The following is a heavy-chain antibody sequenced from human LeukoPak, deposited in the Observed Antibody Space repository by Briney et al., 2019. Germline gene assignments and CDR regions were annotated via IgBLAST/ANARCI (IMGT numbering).Heavy chain of an antibody. Sequence: PETLSLTCTVSGGSISSSDYYWGWIRQPPGKGLEWIGSIYYGGSTYYNPSLKSRVTISVDTSMNQFSLKLSFVTTADTAVYYCARALGYCSGGSCTRGYNWFDPWGQGTLVTVPS. V-gene: IGHV4-39*01. CDR1: GGSISSSDYY. D-gene: IGHD2-15*01. CDR2: IYYGGST. CDR3: ARALGYCSGGSCTRGYNWFDP. J-gene: IGHJ5*02.